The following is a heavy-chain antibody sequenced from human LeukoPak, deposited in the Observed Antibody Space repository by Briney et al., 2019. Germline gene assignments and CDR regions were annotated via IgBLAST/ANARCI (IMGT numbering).Heavy chain of an antibody. CDR1: GGSISSSSYY. CDR3: ARDVPSGRTLGGNYFDY. V-gene: IGHV4-39*07. J-gene: IGHJ4*02. Sequence: SETLSLTCTVSGGSISSSSYYWGWIRQPPGKGLEWIGSIYYSGSTYYNPSLKSRVTISVDTSKNQFSLKLSSVTAADTAVYYCARDVPSGRTLGGNYFDYWGQGTLVTVSS. CDR2: IYYSGST. D-gene: IGHD1-26*01.